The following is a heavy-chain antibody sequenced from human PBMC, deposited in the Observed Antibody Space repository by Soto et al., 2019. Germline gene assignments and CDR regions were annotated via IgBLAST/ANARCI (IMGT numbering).Heavy chain of an antibody. CDR1: GYTFTSYG. Sequence: ASVKVSCKASGYTFTSYGISWVRQAPGQGLEWMGWISAYNGNTNYAQKLQGRVTMTTDTSTSTAYMELRSLRSDDTAVYYCARDQPVYYGSGSYTPKGDYWGQGTLVTVSS. V-gene: IGHV1-18*01. J-gene: IGHJ4*02. CDR2: ISAYNGNT. D-gene: IGHD3-10*01. CDR3: ARDQPVYYGSGSYTPKGDY.